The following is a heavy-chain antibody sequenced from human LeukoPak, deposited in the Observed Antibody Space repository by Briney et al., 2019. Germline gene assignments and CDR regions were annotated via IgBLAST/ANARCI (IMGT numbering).Heavy chain of an antibody. Sequence: SETLSLTCTVSGGSISSYYWSWIRQPARKGLEWIGRIYTSGSTNYNPSLKSRVTMSVDTSKNQFSLKLSSVTAADTAVYYCARSLGYCTNGVCPRYFDYWGQGTLVTVSS. CDR3: ARSLGYCTNGVCPRYFDY. D-gene: IGHD2-8*01. CDR1: GGSISSYY. J-gene: IGHJ4*02. V-gene: IGHV4-4*07. CDR2: IYTSGST.